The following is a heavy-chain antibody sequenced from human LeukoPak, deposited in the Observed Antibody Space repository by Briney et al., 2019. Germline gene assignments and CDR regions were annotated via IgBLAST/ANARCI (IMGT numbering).Heavy chain of an antibody. Sequence: GGPLRLSCAASGFTFSSYGMSWVRQAPGKGLEWVSAISGSGGGTYYADSVKGRFTISRDNPKNTLYLQMDSLRADDTAVYYCAKDDYYDSSGYYYGWGQGTLVTVSS. D-gene: IGHD3-22*01. CDR1: GFTFSSYG. CDR2: ISGSGGGT. CDR3: AKDDYYDSSGYYYG. V-gene: IGHV3-23*01. J-gene: IGHJ4*02.